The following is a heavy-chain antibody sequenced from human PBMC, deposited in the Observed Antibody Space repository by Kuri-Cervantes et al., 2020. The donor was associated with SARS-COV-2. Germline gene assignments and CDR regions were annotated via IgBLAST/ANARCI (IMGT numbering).Heavy chain of an antibody. CDR3: AKDGWLLAPYYYYYMDV. J-gene: IGHJ6*03. CDR1: GFTFSSYA. Sequence: GGSLRLSCAASGFTFSSYAMSWVRQAPGKGLEWVSGISGNGGATHYADSVKGRFTLSRDNSKNTLYLQMSSLRAEDTAVYFCAKDGWLLAPYYYYYMDVWGKGTTVTVSS. CDR2: ISGNGGAT. V-gene: IGHV3-23*01. D-gene: IGHD3-22*01.